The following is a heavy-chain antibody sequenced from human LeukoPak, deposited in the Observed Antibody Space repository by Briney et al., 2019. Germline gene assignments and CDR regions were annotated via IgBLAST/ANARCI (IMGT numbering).Heavy chain of an antibody. V-gene: IGHV1-18*01. D-gene: IGHD2-2*01. J-gene: IGHJ4*02. Sequence: ASVKVSCKASGYTFTSCAISWVRQAPGQGLEWMGWISAYNGNTNSAQKLQGRFTMTTDTSTSTAYMELSSLRSEDTAVYYCARAVRCSSTSCYGSFVYWGQGTLVTVSS. CDR1: GYTFTSCA. CDR3: ARAVRCSSTSCYGSFVY. CDR2: ISAYNGNT.